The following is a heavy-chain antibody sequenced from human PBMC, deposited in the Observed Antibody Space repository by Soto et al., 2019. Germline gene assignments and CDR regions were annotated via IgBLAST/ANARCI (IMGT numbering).Heavy chain of an antibody. Sequence: EVELLESGGDLVQQGGSLRLSCAASGFTFSTYDMSWVRQAPGKGLEWVSGIYGSGGGIFYADSVKGRFTISRDNSKDMLYLQMRSLGAEATAVYYCAKAREHDVRWLFDLCGQGTLVTVCS. J-gene: IGHJ4*02. CDR1: GFTFSTYD. CDR3: AKAREHDVRWLFDL. D-gene: IGHD3-10*02. CDR2: IYGSGGGI. V-gene: IGHV3-23*01.